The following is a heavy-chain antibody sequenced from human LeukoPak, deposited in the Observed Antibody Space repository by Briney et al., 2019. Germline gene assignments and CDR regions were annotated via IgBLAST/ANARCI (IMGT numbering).Heavy chain of an antibody. D-gene: IGHD4-17*01. CDR1: GGSFSGYY. J-gene: IGHJ4*02. CDR3: ARGGHDYGDYHLDY. CDR2: INHSGST. V-gene: IGHV4-34*01. Sequence: SETLSLTCAVYGGSFSGYYWSWIRQPPGKGLEWIGEINHSGSTNYNPSLKSRVTISVDTSKNQFSLKLSSVTAADTAVYYGARGGHDYGDYHLDYWGQGTLVTVSS.